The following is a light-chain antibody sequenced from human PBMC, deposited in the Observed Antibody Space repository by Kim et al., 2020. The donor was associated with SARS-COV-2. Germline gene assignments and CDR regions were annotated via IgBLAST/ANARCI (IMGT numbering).Light chain of an antibody. CDR1: SSNIGSNT. V-gene: IGLV1-44*01. CDR2: TDN. J-gene: IGLJ2*01. CDR3: ASWDDSLNGMV. Sequence: ELTQPPSASGTPGQRVTISCSGSSSNIGSNTVNWYQQLPETAPKLLMYTDNHRPSGVPDRFSGSKSGTSASLAISGLQSEDEADYYCASWDDSLNGMVFGGGTQLTVL.